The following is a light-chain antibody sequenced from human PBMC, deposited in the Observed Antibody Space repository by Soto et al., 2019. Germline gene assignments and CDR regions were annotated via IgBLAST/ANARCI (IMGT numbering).Light chain of an antibody. V-gene: IGLV2-14*01. J-gene: IGLJ1*01. CDR1: NNDVGGYNY. CDR3: SSYTSSNTYV. Sequence: QSVLTQPASVSGSPGQSITISCTGTNNDVGGYNYVSWYQQHPGKAPKFLIYEVSNRPSGVSSRFSGSKSGNTASLTISGLQAEDEDDYYCSSYTSSNTYVFGSGTKGTVL. CDR2: EVS.